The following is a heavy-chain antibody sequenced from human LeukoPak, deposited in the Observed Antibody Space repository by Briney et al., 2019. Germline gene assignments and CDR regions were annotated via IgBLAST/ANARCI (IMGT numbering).Heavy chain of an antibody. CDR1: GFTFSSYS. D-gene: IGHD5-12*01. CDR2: IKQDGSEK. CDR3: AREGARSYSGYADY. V-gene: IGHV3-7*01. J-gene: IGHJ4*02. Sequence: GGSLRLSCAASGFTFSSYSMNWVRQAPGKGLEWVANIKQDGSEKYYVDSVKGRFTISRDNAKNSLYLQMNSLRAEDTAVYYCAREGARSYSGYADYWGQGTLVTVSS.